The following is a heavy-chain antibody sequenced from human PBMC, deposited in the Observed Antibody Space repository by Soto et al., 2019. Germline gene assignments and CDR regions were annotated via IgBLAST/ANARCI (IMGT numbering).Heavy chain of an antibody. CDR2: ISGSGGST. CDR3: AKSVLNTIFGVVIIWDGYFDY. J-gene: IGHJ4*02. D-gene: IGHD3-3*01. V-gene: IGHV3-23*01. CDR1: GFTFSSYA. Sequence: GGSLRLSCAASGFTFSSYAMSWVRQAPGKGLEWVSAISGSGGSTYYADSVKGRFTISRDNSKNTLYLQMNSLRAEDTAVYYCAKSVLNTIFGVVIIWDGYFDYWGQGTLVTVSS.